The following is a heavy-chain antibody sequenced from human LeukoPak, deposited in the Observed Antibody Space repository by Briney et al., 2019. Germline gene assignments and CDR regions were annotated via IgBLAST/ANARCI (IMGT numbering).Heavy chain of an antibody. D-gene: IGHD1-20*01. CDR3: AKDMGGGGGITGTTAAFDI. CDR2: ISWSSGTI. CDR1: GFTFSSYS. J-gene: IGHJ3*02. Sequence: PGGSLRLSCAASGFTFSSYSFSWVRQAPGKGLEWVSGISWSSGTIDYADSVKGRFTISRDNAKNSLYLQMNSLRAEDMALYYWAKDMGGGGGITGTTAAFDIWGQGTMVTVSS. V-gene: IGHV3-9*03.